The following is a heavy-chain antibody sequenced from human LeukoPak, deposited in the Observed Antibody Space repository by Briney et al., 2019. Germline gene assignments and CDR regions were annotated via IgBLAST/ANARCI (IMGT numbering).Heavy chain of an antibody. CDR2: IYTSGST. Sequence: PSETLSLTCTVSGGSISPYYWSWIRQPAGKGLEWIGRIYTSGSTNYNPSLKSRVTISVDTSKNQFSLKLSSVTAADTAVYYCARDLSLEDAFDIWGQGTMVTVSS. CDR3: ARDLSLEDAFDI. J-gene: IGHJ3*02. CDR1: GGSISPYY. D-gene: IGHD1-1*01. V-gene: IGHV4-4*07.